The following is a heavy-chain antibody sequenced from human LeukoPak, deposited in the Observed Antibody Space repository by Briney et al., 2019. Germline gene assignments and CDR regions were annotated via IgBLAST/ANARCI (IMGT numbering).Heavy chain of an antibody. CDR2: ITDTGSN. D-gene: IGHD5-18*01. CDR1: SGSFSGHY. V-gene: IGHV4-34*01. Sequence: PSETLSLTCAVYSGSFSGHYCSWIRQPPGKGLEWIAEITDTGSNNYNPSLKSRVTISVDTSKNQVSLKLSSVTAADTAVYYCARKKRGYGYNWFDPWGQGTLVTVSS. CDR3: ARKKRGYGYNWFDP. J-gene: IGHJ5*02.